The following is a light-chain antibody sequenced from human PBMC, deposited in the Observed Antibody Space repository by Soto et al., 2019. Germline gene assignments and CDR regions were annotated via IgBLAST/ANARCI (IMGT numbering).Light chain of an antibody. CDR3: QQRYSTPPS. V-gene: IGKV1-39*01. Sequence: DIQMTQSPSSLSASVGDRVTITCRASQSISSYLNWYQQKPGKAPKLLIYAASSLQSGVPSRFSGIGSGTDFTLTISSLQPEDFATYYCQQRYSTPPSFGQGTKLEIK. CDR1: QSISSY. J-gene: IGKJ2*01. CDR2: AAS.